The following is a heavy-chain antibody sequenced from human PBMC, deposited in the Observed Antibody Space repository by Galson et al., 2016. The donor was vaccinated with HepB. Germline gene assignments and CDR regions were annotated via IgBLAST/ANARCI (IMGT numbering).Heavy chain of an antibody. V-gene: IGHV4-4*02. Sequence: SETLSLTCAVSGVSIISTNWWSWVRQPPGKGLEWIGEIYHTGSTNYYPSLKSRVTISVDKFKNHFSLKLSSVTAADTAVYYCARECSGGWCSLDSWGQGTLVTVSS. D-gene: IGHD2-15*01. CDR3: ARECSGGWCSLDS. CDR1: GVSIISTNW. J-gene: IGHJ4*02. CDR2: IYHTGST.